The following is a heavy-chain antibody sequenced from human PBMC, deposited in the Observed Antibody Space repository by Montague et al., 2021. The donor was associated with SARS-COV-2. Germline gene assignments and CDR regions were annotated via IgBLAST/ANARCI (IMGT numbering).Heavy chain of an antibody. V-gene: IGHV4-34*01. D-gene: IGHD3-10*01. CDR1: GGSFSTYS. J-gene: IGHJ6*03. CDR3: ARLRDGVVPSPILGVGPYYSYYYMDV. CDR2: IHHGGST. Sequence: SETLSLTCAVHGGSFSTYSWNWIRQPPGKGLEWIGEIHHGGSTNYNPSHKSRVTISADTSKNQFSLKLTSVAAADTAVYYCARLRDGVVPSPILGVGPYYSYYYMDVWGRGTTVTVSS.